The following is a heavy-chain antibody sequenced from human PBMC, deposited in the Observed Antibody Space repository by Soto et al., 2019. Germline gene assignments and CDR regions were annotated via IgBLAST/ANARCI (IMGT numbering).Heavy chain of an antibody. CDR1: GFCCSHSG. CDR2: ILKEGSNK. V-gene: IGHV3-33*01. Sequence: TLRLSCAASGFCCSHSGKQWVRQDPGKELEGVAVILKEGSNKYYADSVKGRFTITRDNSKDTLYLQKYILKAEDTAVYYFARRPHTPGYHYVMDVCRQGTKVTV. J-gene: IGHJ6*02. D-gene: IGHD3-9*01. CDR3: ARRPHTPGYHYVMDV.